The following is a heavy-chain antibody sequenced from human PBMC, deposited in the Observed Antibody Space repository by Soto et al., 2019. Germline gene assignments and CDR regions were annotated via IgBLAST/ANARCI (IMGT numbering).Heavy chain of an antibody. J-gene: IGHJ4*02. CDR2: ISYDGSNK. CDR1: GFTFSSYG. V-gene: IGHV3-30*18. D-gene: IGHD2-8*01. CDR3: AKDLVYCTNGACPSAY. Sequence: QVQLVESGGGVVQPGRSLRLSCAASGFTFSSYGMHWVRQAPGKGLEWVAVISYDGSNKYYADSVKGRFTISRDNSKNTLYLQMNSLRAEATAVDYCAKDLVYCTNGACPSAYWGQGTLVTVSS.